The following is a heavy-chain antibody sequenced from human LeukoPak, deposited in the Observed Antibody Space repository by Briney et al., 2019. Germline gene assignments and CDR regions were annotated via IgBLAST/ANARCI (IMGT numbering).Heavy chain of an antibody. J-gene: IGHJ5*02. CDR1: GGSISSGGYY. Sequence: SQTLSLTCTVSGGSISSGGYYWSWIRQHPGKGLEWIGYIYYSGSTYYNPSLKSRVTISVDTSKNQFSLKLGSVTAADTAVYYCARALVVPAENWFDPWGQGTLVTVSS. V-gene: IGHV4-31*03. CDR3: ARALVVPAENWFDP. D-gene: IGHD2-2*01. CDR2: IYYSGST.